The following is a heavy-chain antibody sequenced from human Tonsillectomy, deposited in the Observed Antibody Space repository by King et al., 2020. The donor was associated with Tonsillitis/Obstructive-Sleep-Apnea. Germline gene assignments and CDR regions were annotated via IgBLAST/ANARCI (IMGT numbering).Heavy chain of an antibody. D-gene: IGHD3-22*01. CDR2: INQDGTEK. J-gene: IGHJ3*02. CDR3: ARDMVTTIVLVPFDI. Sequence: VQLVESGGGLVQPGKSLRLSCAASGFTFSSYWMTWVRQAPGKGLEWVANINQDGTEKYYVDSVKGRFIISRDNAKNSLYLQMNSLRAEDTAMYYCARDMVTTIVLVPFDIWGQGTMVAVSP. V-gene: IGHV3-7*01. CDR1: GFTFSSYW.